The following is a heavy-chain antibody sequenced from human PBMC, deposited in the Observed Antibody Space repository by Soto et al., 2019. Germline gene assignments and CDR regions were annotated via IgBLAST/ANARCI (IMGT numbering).Heavy chain of an antibody. CDR3: AKSAPMDAGDKYYYDF. D-gene: IGHD4-17*01. V-gene: IGHV1-69*13. J-gene: IGHJ4*02. Sequence: SVKVSCKASGGTFSTFGISWVRQAPGQGLEWMGGIIPFFGTARYSQKFEDRITITADESTNTVYMDLRSLTSEDTAIYYCAKSAPMDAGDKYYYDFWGQGALVTVAS. CDR2: IIPFFGTA. CDR1: GGTFSTFG.